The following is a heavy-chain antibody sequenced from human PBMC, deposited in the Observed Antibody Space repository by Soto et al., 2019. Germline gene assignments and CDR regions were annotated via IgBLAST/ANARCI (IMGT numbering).Heavy chain of an antibody. J-gene: IGHJ6*03. CDR1: GFTFSSYG. D-gene: IGHD2-8*02. Sequence: GGSLRLSCAASGFTFSSYGMHWVRQAPGKGLEWVAVIWYDGSNKYYADSVKGRFTISRDNSKNTLYLQMNSLRAEDTAVYYCAREVLNYYYMDVWGKGTTVTVSS. V-gene: IGHV3-33*01. CDR3: AREVLNYYYMDV. CDR2: IWYDGSNK.